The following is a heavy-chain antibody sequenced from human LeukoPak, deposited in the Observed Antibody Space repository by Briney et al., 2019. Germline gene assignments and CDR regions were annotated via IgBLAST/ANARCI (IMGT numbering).Heavy chain of an antibody. CDR2: MNPNSGNT. CDR3: ARDLSSSSPWFDP. D-gene: IGHD6-6*01. Sequence: ASVKVSCKASGYTFTSYDINWERQATGQGLEWMGWMNPNSGNTGYARKFQGRVTMTRNTSISTAYMELSSLRSEDTAVYYCARDLSSSSPWFDPWGQGTLVTVSS. CDR1: GYTFTSYD. V-gene: IGHV1-8*01. J-gene: IGHJ5*02.